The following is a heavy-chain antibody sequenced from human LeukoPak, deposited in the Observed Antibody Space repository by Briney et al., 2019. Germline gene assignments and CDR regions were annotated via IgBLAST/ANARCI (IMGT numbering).Heavy chain of an antibody. J-gene: IGHJ4*02. V-gene: IGHV3-7*01. CDR3: ARDGFVRAAAY. Sequence: GGSLRLSCAASEFIFSGYWMNRVRQAPGKGLEWVANIKQDGSEKQYVDSVRGRFTISRDNAKNSLYLQMTSLRVEDTAVYYCARDGFVRAAAYWGQGTLVTVSS. CDR1: EFIFSGYW. D-gene: IGHD2-8*01. CDR2: IKQDGSEK.